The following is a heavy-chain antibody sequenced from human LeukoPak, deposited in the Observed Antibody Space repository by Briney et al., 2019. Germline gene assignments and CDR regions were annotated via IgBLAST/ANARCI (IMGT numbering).Heavy chain of an antibody. D-gene: IGHD2-15*01. V-gene: IGHV3-23*01. CDR2: ISGHGRST. CDR1: GFTFNTYA. Sequence: PGGSLRLSCAASGFTFNTYAMNWVRQAPGKGLEWVSAISGHGRSTYYADSVKGRFSISRDNSNNTLYLEMNSLTAEDTAVYYCAKDDCSGGSCFEYFDHWGQGTLVTVSS. J-gene: IGHJ5*02. CDR3: AKDDCSGGSCFEYFDH.